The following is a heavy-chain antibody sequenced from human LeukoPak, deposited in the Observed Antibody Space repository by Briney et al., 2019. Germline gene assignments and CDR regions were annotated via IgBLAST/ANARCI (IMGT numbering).Heavy chain of an antibody. Sequence: GGSLRLSCAATQFTFNNNAMSWVRQAPGKGLEWVSGLSGDSSSIYYAASVKGRFTISRDNSKNMLYLQMNSLRAEDTAVYYCTRFRGSGSSTLYSFDYWGQGSLVTVAP. J-gene: IGHJ4*02. CDR2: LSGDSSSI. D-gene: IGHD3-10*01. CDR1: QFTFNNNA. V-gene: IGHV3-23*01. CDR3: TRFRGSGSSTLYSFDY.